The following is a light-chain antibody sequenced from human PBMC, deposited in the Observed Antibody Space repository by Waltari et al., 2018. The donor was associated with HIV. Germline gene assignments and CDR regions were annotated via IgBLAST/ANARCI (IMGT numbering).Light chain of an antibody. V-gene: IGKV3-11*01. CDR1: QSVGDY. Sequence: EIVLTQSPATLSLSPGERATLSCRASQSVGDYLAWYQQKPGQAPKLFIYDASNRATGIPARFSGSGFGTDFTITISSLEPEDFAVYYCQQRSTWPGPTFGGGTKVEI. J-gene: IGKJ4*01. CDR3: QQRSTWPGPT. CDR2: DAS.